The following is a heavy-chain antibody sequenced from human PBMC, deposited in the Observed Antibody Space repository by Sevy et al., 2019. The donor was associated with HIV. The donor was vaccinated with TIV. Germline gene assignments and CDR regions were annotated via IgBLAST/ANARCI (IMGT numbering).Heavy chain of an antibody. V-gene: IGHV4-34*01. D-gene: IGHD6-13*01. CDR3: ARGVAAAGLNWFDP. J-gene: IGHJ5*02. CDR1: GGSFSGYY. Sequence: SETLSLTCAVYGGSFSGYYWSWIRQPPGKGLEWIGEINHSGSTNYNPSLKSRVTISVDTSKNQFSLKLSSVTAADTAVYYCARGVAAAGLNWFDPWGQRTLVTVSS. CDR2: INHSGST.